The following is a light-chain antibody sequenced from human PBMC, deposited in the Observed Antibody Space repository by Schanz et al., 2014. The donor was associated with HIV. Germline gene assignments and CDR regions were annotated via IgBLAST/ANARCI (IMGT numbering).Light chain of an antibody. Sequence: EIVLTQSPGTLSLSPGERAILSCRASQSVSNYLAWYQQKPGQAPRLLISGASSRATGIPARFSGSGSGTEFTLTISSLQSEDFAVYYCQQYDNWPPPTFGGGTKVEIK. CDR2: GAS. V-gene: IGKV3-15*01. CDR1: QSVSNY. J-gene: IGKJ4*01. CDR3: QQYDNWPPPT.